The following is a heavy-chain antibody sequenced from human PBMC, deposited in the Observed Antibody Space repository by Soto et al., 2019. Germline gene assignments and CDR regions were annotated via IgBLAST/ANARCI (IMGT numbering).Heavy chain of an antibody. CDR2: IIPIFGTA. CDR3: ARYGSQGAVVEYYYYGMDV. V-gene: IGHV1-69*12. J-gene: IGHJ6*02. CDR1: VGTFSSYA. Sequence: QVQLVQSGAEVKKPGSSVKVSCKASVGTFSSYAISWVRQAPGQGLEWMGGIIPIFGTANYAHTFQGRVTSTADESTSTAYMELSSLRAEDTAVDYCARYGSQGAVVEYYYYGMDVWGQGNTVTVSS. D-gene: IGHD2-15*01.